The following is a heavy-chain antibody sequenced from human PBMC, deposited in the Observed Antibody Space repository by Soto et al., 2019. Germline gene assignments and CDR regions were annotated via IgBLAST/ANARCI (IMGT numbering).Heavy chain of an antibody. Sequence: GGSLRLSCAASGFTFSSYSMNWVRQAPGKGLEWVSYISSSSSTIYYADSVKGRFTISRDNSKNTLYLQMGSLRAEDMAVYYCARDSRGDCSSTSCYGYYYYMDVWGIGTTVTVSS. V-gene: IGHV3-48*01. J-gene: IGHJ6*03. CDR1: GFTFSSYS. CDR2: ISSSSSTI. CDR3: ARDSRGDCSSTSCYGYYYYMDV. D-gene: IGHD2-2*01.